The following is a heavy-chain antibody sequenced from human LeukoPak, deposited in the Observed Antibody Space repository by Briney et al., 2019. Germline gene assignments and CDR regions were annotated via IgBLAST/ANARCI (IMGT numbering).Heavy chain of an antibody. J-gene: IGHJ3*02. CDR3: AKGHTAHDALDI. CDR1: GFTFDDYA. D-gene: IGHD4-17*01. CDR2: ISWNSGSI. Sequence: GGSLRLSCAASGFTFDDYAMHWVRQAPGKGLEWVSGISWNSGSIGYADSVKGRFTISRDNAKNSLYLQMNSLRAEDTALYYCAKGHTAHDALDIWGQGTMVTVSS. V-gene: IGHV3-9*01.